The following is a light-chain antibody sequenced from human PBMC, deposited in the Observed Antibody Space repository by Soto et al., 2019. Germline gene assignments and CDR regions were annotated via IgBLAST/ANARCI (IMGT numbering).Light chain of an antibody. J-gene: IGKJ3*01. CDR1: QSVSSNY. Sequence: EIVLTQSPGTPSLSPGERATLSCRASQSVSSNYLAWYQQKPGQAPRLLISDASSRATGIPDRFSGSGSGTDFTLTISRLEPEDFAVYYCQQYGSSPLFSFGPGTKVDI. V-gene: IGKV3-20*01. CDR2: DAS. CDR3: QQYGSSPLFS.